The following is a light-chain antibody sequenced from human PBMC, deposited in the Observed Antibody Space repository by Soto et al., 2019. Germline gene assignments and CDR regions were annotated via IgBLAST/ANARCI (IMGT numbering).Light chain of an antibody. CDR3: QQYGSSGT. Sequence: DIVLTQSPATLSLSPGERATLSCKASQSVSNNYLAWYQQKPGQAPRILIYGASNRATGIPDRFSGSGSGTDFPLTISRLEPEDFAVYYCQQYGSSGTLGQGTKVDIK. CDR2: GAS. J-gene: IGKJ1*01. CDR1: QSVSNNY. V-gene: IGKV3-20*01.